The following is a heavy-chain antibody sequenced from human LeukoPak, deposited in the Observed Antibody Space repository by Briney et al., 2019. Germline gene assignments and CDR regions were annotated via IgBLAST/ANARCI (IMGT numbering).Heavy chain of an antibody. D-gene: IGHD2-8*01. CDR2: IYYSGST. Sequence: SETLSLTCTVSGGSISSSSYYWGWIRQPPGKGLEWIGSIYYSGSTYYNPSLKSRVTISVDTSKNQFSLKLGSVTAADTAVYYCARVMGGYLDYWGQGTLVAVSS. J-gene: IGHJ4*02. V-gene: IGHV4-39*01. CDR1: GGSISSSSYY. CDR3: ARVMGGYLDY.